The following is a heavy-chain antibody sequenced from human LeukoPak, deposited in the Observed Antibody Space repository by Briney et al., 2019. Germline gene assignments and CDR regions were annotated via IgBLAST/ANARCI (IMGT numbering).Heavy chain of an antibody. J-gene: IGHJ3*02. D-gene: IGHD1-26*01. V-gene: IGHV1-18*01. CDR2: ISAYNGNT. CDR3: AKDWGWEFSPRDAFDI. CDR1: GYTFTSYG. Sequence: AASVKVSCKASGYTFTSYGISWVRQAPGQGLEWMGWISAYNGNTNYVQKLQGRVTMTTDTSTSTAYMELRSLRSDDTAVYYCAKDWGWEFSPRDAFDIWGQGTMVTVSS.